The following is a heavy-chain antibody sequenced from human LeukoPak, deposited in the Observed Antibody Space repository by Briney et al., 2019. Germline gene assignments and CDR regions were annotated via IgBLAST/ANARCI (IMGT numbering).Heavy chain of an antibody. CDR3: ERAGNSVLNFDY. V-gene: IGHV1-69*10. J-gene: IGHJ4*02. CDR1: GGTFSSYA. D-gene: IGHD4-23*01. CDR2: IIPLLGIA. Sequence: SLKVSCKASGGTFSSYAISWVLQAPEQELEWIGRIIPLLGIANYTKKYKARAKITAYKSTSTAYMELNSLRTQDTPVYNGERAGNSVLNFDYWGQGTLVTVSS.